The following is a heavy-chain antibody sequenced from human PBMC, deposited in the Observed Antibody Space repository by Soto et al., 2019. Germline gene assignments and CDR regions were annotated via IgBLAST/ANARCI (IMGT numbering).Heavy chain of an antibody. J-gene: IGHJ4*02. CDR3: ASITMVRGVPY. CDR2: IYYSGST. Sequence: SETLSLTCTVSGGSISSYYWSWIRQPPGKGLEWIGYIYYSGSTNYDPSLKSRVTISVDTSKNQFSLKLSSVTAADTAVYYCASITMVRGVPYWGQGTLVTSPQ. V-gene: IGHV4-59*01. CDR1: GGSISSYY. D-gene: IGHD3-10*01.